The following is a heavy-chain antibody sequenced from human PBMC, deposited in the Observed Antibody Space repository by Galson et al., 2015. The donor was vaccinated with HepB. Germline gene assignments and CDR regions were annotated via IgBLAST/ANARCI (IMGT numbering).Heavy chain of an antibody. V-gene: IGHV3-33*08. J-gene: IGHJ5*02. CDR3: ARGSSSSNWLDP. D-gene: IGHD2-2*01. CDR2: IWYDGSNK. Sequence: SLRLSCAASGFTFSNYNFNWVRQAPGKGLEWVAIIWYDGSNKYYADSVKGRFTISRDSSKNTLFLQMNSLRADDTAVYYCARGSSSSNWLDPWGQGTLVTVSS. CDR1: GFTFSNYN.